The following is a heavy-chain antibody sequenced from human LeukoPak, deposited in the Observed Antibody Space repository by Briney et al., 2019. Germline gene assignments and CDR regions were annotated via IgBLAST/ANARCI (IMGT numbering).Heavy chain of an antibody. Sequence: KPSETLSLTCSVSGGSFGSSGYYWSWIRQHPGKGLEWIGSIDYSGNTYYNPSLKSRLTISEDTSKSQFSLKLRSVTAADTAVYYCAREGSSSWTDYWGQGTLVTVSS. V-gene: IGHV4-31*03. CDR3: AREGSSSWTDY. D-gene: IGHD6-13*01. J-gene: IGHJ4*02. CDR2: IDYSGNT. CDR1: GGSFGSSGYY.